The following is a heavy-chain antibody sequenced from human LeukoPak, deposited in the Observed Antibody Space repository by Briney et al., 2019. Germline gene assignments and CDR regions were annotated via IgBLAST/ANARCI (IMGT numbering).Heavy chain of an antibody. D-gene: IGHD1-14*01. CDR1: GYTFTAYY. CDR3: GLSPNQFYLDY. V-gene: IGHV1-2*02. J-gene: IGHJ4*02. CDR2: INPNSGGT. Sequence: ASVKVSCKASGYTFTAYYMHWVRQAPGQGLEYMGWINPNSGGTNYAQKFQGRVSMTRDTSISTDYMEVSGLRSDDTAVYYCGLSPNQFYLDYWGQGTLVTVSS.